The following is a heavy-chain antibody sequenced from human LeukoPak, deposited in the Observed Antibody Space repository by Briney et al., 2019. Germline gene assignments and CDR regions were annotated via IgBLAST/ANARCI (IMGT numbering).Heavy chain of an antibody. CDR2: ISSNGGST. CDR1: GFTFSSYA. V-gene: IGHV3-64*01. CDR3: ATPGNSGYDFDY. Sequence: GGSLRLSCAASGFTFSSYAMHWVRQAPGKGLEYVSAISSNGGSTYYANSVKGRFTISRDNSKNTLYLQMGSLRAEDMAVYYCATPGNSGYDFDYWGQGTLVTVSS. J-gene: IGHJ4*02. D-gene: IGHD5-12*01.